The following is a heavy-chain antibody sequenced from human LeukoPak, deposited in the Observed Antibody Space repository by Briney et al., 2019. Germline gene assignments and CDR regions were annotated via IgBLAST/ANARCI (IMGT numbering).Heavy chain of an antibody. J-gene: IGHJ4*02. D-gene: IGHD3-10*01. CDR1: GFTFSSYA. CDR3: AKEDITLVRGVFY. V-gene: IGHV3-23*01. Sequence: GGSLRLSCAASGFTFSSYAMSWVRQTPGKGLEWVSTISGGGGSTFYADSVKGRFTISRDNFKNTLYLQMNSLRAEDTAVYYCAKEDITLVRGVFYWGQGTLVTVSS. CDR2: ISGGGGST.